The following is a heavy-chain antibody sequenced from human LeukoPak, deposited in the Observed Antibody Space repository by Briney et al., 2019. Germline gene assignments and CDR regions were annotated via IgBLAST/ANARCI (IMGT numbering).Heavy chain of an antibody. CDR2: IYYSGST. CDR1: GGSINSGDYY. CDR3: ASQYNWNRIDY. J-gene: IGHJ4*02. V-gene: IGHV4-30-4*08. D-gene: IGHD1-20*01. Sequence: SQTLSLTCTVSGGSINSGDYYWSWIRQPPGKGLEWIGYIYYSGSTYYNPSLKSRVTISVDTSKNQFPLKLSSVTAADTAVYYCASQYNWNRIDYWGQGTLVTVSS.